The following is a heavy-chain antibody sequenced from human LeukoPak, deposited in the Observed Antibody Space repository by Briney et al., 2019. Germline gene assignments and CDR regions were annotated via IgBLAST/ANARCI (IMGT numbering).Heavy chain of an antibody. CDR3: ASRKAQYGYCSGGSCYDFDY. V-gene: IGHV3-48*03. CDR1: GFTFSSYE. Sequence: GGSLRLSCAASGFTFSSYEMNWVRQAPGKGLEWVSYICIGGSTIYYADSVKGRFTISRDNAKNSLYLQMNSLRAEDTAVYYCASRKAQYGYCSGGSCYDFDYWGQGTLVTVSS. D-gene: IGHD2-15*01. CDR2: ICIGGSTI. J-gene: IGHJ4*02.